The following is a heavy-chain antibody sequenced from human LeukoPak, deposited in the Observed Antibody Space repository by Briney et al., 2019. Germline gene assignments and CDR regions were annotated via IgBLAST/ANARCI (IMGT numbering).Heavy chain of an antibody. CDR2: IDDSGVIR. D-gene: IGHD3-22*01. CDR3: AKRLKRNYYYHYAMDV. Sequence: GGSLRLSCAASGFTFKTHAMSWVRQAPGKGLEWVSRIDDSGVIRSYADSVKGRFTIPRDNSKMTLTLQMNSLRAEDTAVYYCAKRLKRNYYYHYAMDVWGQGTTVTVSS. V-gene: IGHV3-23*01. J-gene: IGHJ6*02. CDR1: GFTFKTHA.